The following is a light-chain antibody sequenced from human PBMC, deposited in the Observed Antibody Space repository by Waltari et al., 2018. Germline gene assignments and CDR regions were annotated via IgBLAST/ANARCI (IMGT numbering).Light chain of an antibody. CDR2: GAY. Sequence: IVLTQSPGTLSLSPGERATLSGRASQSVNTYLAWYQQKPGQAPRLLIFGAYTRAAGIPDRFSGSGFGTDFSLTISRLEAEEFAVYYCQHHVRLPATFGQGTKVEIK. V-gene: IGKV3-20*01. CDR1: QSVNTY. J-gene: IGKJ1*01. CDR3: QHHVRLPAT.